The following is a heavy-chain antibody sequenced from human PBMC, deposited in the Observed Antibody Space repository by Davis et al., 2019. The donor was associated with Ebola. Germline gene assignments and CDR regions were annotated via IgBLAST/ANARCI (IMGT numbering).Heavy chain of an antibody. J-gene: IGHJ4*02. CDR1: GFTFSSYA. Sequence: GESLKISCAASGFTFSSYAMHWVRQAPGKGLEWVAVISYDGSNKYYADSVKGRFTISRDNAKNSLYLQMNSLRVEDTAVYYCARGYCSSTSCYRGYFDYWGQGTLVTVSS. CDR2: ISYDGSNK. V-gene: IGHV3-30-3*01. D-gene: IGHD2-2*02. CDR3: ARGYCSSTSCYRGYFDY.